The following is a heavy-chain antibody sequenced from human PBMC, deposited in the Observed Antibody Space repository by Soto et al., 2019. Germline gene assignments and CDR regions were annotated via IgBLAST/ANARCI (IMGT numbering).Heavy chain of an antibody. Sequence: QVQLQESGPGLVKPSETLSLTCTVSGGSITNYYWSGIRQPPGKRLEYIGYMYYSGNNYYNPSLKSRVTISGDASKNQFSLKLRSVTAAYTAVYYCLGGLSDWGRIDFWGQGTLVTVSS. J-gene: IGHJ4*02. CDR3: LGGLSDWGRIDF. CDR1: GGSITNYY. CDR2: MYYSGNN. D-gene: IGHD3-16*01. V-gene: IGHV4-59*01.